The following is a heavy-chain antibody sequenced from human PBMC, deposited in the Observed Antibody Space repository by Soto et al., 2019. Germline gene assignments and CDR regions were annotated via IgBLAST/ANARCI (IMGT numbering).Heavy chain of an antibody. CDR2: VYPGDSDT. V-gene: IGHV5-51*01. CDR3: ARARSFTLGFYYDGMDV. J-gene: IGHJ6*02. D-gene: IGHD6-6*01. CDR1: GYSFASYW. Sequence: GESLKISCQGSGYSFASYWIGCVRQMPGKDLEWMGIVYPGDSDTRYRPCFQGQVTLSAEKSLGTAYAQWTSLRASDSALYYCARARSFTLGFYYDGMDVWGQGTTVTVAS.